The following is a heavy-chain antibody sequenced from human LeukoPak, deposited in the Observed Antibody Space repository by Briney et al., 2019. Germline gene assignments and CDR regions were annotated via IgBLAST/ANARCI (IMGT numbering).Heavy chain of an antibody. CDR2: IYYSGST. D-gene: IGHD4-17*01. CDR3: ARQRMTTVTTTKDY. J-gene: IGHJ4*02. CDR1: GGSISSSSYY. V-gene: IGHV4-39*01. Sequence: SETLSLTCAVSGGSISSSSYYWGWIRQPPGKGLEWIGSIYYSGSTYYNPSLKSRVTISVDTSKNQFSLKLSSVTAADTAVYYCARQRMTTVTTTKDYWGQGTLVTVSS.